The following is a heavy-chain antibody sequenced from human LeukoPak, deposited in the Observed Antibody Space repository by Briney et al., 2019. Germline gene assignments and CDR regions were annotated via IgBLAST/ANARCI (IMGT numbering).Heavy chain of an antibody. J-gene: IGHJ6*02. CDR2: INHSGST. CDR3: ARARVMLYAEYYYGMDV. Sequence: SETLSLTCAVYGGSFSGYYWSWIRQPPGKGLEWIGEINHSGSTNYNPSLKSRVTISVDTSKDQFSLKLSSVTAADTAVYYCARARVMLYAEYYYGMDVWGQGTTVTVSS. CDR1: GGSFSGYY. D-gene: IGHD2-8*01. V-gene: IGHV4-34*01.